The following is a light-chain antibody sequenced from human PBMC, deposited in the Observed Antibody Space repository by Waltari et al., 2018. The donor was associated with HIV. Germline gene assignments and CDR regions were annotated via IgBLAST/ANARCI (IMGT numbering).Light chain of an antibody. J-gene: IGLJ2*01. CDR1: ALAQKY. Sequence: SYALTQPSSVSVSPGQTARITCSGDALAQKYARWFQQKPGQAPILVIYQDTERPSGIPERFSGSSSGTTVTLTISGAQVEDEADYFCYSAADKNVLFGGGTKLTVL. V-gene: IGLV3-27*01. CDR2: QDT. CDR3: YSAADKNVL.